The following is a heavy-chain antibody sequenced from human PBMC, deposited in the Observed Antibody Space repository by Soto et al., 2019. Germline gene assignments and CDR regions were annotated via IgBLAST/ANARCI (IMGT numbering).Heavy chain of an antibody. V-gene: IGHV4-34*01. Sequence: LSLTCSIYSGSFSGYYWSWIRPPPGKGLEWIGEISQSGTTNYSPSLKSRVSISIDTSKKQFSLNLASVSAADTAVYYCARAPKGSGASQTRPDFWGQGTMVTVSS. J-gene: IGHJ4*02. CDR1: SGSFSGYY. CDR2: ISQSGTT. CDR3: ARAPKGSGASQTRPDF. D-gene: IGHD6-6*01.